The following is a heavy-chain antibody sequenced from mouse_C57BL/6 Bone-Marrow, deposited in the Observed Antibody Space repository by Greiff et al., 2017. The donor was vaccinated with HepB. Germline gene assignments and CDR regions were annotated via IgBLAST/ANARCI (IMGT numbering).Heavy chain of an antibody. CDR3: ARDRGTTAVATGYFDV. J-gene: IGHJ1*03. CDR2: VSAGGSYT. Sequence: EVQVVESGGGLVKPGGSLQLSCAASGFTFSSYAISWVRQTPDKRLEWVATVSAGGSYTYYPDNVKGRFTISRDNAKNNLYLQMSHLKSEDTAMDYCARDRGTTAVATGYFDVWGTGTTVTVSS. V-gene: IGHV5-4*01. CDR1: GFTFSSYA. D-gene: IGHD1-1*01.